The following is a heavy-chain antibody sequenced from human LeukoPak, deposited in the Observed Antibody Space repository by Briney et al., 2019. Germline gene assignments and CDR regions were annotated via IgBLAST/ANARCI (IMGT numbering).Heavy chain of an antibody. J-gene: IGHJ4*02. CDR1: GYTFTSYD. CDR2: MNPNSGNT. Sequence: ASVQVSRQASGYTFTSYDIHWVRPATGQGLEWMGWMNPNSGNTGYAQKFQGRVTMTRNTSISTAYMELSSLRSEGTAVYYCARGLRYFDWLLSYWGQGTLVTVSS. V-gene: IGHV1-8*01. D-gene: IGHD3-9*01. CDR3: ARGLRYFDWLLSY.